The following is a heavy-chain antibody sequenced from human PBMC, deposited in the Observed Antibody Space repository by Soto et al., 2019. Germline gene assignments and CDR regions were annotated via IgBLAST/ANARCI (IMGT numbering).Heavy chain of an antibody. CDR1: GYTFITYG. CDR3: ARGPTDYYDNSANYFLDY. CDR2: ISTYNGNT. J-gene: IGHJ4*02. Sequence: QVQLVQSGAEVNKPGASVKVSCKASGYTFITYGVSWVRQAPGQGLDWLGWISTYNGNTRYAERLQGRVTMTTDTTTNTAYMERRNLRSDDTAVYYCARGPTDYYDNSANYFLDYWGQGTLVTVSS. V-gene: IGHV1-18*01. D-gene: IGHD3-22*01.